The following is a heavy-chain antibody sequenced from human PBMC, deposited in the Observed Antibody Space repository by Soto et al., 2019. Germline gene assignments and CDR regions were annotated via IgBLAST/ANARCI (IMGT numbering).Heavy chain of an antibody. D-gene: IGHD5-12*01. CDR2: INPNSGAT. CDR3: ARDFVSTIGDSDD. V-gene: IGHV1-2*02. Sequence: ASVKVSCKASGYTFTGYYIHWVRRAPGQGLEWMGWINPNSGATNSAQKFQGRVTVTRDTSISTAYMELSRLGSDDSAVYYCARDFVSTIGDSDDWGEGTLVTIS. J-gene: IGHJ4*02. CDR1: GYTFTGYY.